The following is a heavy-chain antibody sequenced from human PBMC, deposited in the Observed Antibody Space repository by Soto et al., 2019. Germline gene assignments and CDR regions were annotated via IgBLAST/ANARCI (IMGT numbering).Heavy chain of an antibody. CDR3: ARSSAYYDILTGFRMRPDFDY. Sequence: KPSETLSLTCTVSGGSISSGGYYWSWIRQHPGKGLEWIGYIYYSGSTYYNPSLKSRVTISVDTSKNQFSLKLSSVTAADTAVYYCARSSAYYDILTGFRMRPDFDYWGQGTLVTVSS. J-gene: IGHJ4*02. CDR1: GGSISSGGYY. V-gene: IGHV4-31*03. CDR2: IYYSGST. D-gene: IGHD3-9*01.